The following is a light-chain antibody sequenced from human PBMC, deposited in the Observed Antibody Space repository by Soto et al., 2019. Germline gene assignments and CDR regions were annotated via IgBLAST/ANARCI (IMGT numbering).Light chain of an antibody. CDR3: QHYNSDSEA. CDR2: KAS. Sequence: DIQMTQYPSTLSGSVGDRVTITCGSSQTISSWLAWYQQKPGKAPKPLIYKASTLKSGVPSRFSGSGSGTEFTLTISSLQPDDFETYYCQHYNSDSEAFGQGTKVDIK. J-gene: IGKJ1*01. V-gene: IGKV1-5*03. CDR1: QTISSW.